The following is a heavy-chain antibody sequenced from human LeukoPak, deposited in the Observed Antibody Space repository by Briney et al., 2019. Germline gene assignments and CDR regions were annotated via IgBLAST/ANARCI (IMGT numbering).Heavy chain of an antibody. Sequence: GGSLRLSCAASGFTFSSYGMHWVRQAPGKGLEWVAVIWYDGSNKYYADSVKGRFTISRDNSKNTLYLQMNSLRAEDTAVYYCADGPLRYFDWTPIDYWGQGTLVTVSS. D-gene: IGHD3-9*01. J-gene: IGHJ4*02. CDR2: IWYDGSNK. V-gene: IGHV3-33*01. CDR1: GFTFSSYG. CDR3: ADGPLRYFDWTPIDY.